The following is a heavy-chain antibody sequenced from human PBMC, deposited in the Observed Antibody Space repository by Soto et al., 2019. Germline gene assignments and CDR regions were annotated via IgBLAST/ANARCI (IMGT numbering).Heavy chain of an antibody. Sequence: GGSLRLSCAASGFTFSSYGMHWVRQAPGKGLEWVAVIWYDGSNKYYADSVKGRFTISRDNSKNTLYLQMNSLRAEDTAVYYCARDVGAQQLVNGAFDYWGQGTLVTVSS. V-gene: IGHV3-33*01. D-gene: IGHD6-13*01. CDR3: ARDVGAQQLVNGAFDY. CDR2: IWYDGSNK. J-gene: IGHJ4*02. CDR1: GFTFSSYG.